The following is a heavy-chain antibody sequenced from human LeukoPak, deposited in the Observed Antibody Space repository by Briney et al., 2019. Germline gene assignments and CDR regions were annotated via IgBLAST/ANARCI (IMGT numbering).Heavy chain of an antibody. CDR2: IYPGDSET. CDR3: ARRGDYSGWFDP. D-gene: IGHD3-10*01. CDR1: GYSFANYW. J-gene: IGHJ5*02. V-gene: IGHV5-51*01. Sequence: PGESLKISCKGSGYSFANYWIGWVRQTPGKGLEWMGIIYPGDSETRYSPSFQGQVTISADKSINTAYLQWSSRKALDTAMYYCARRGDYSGWFDPWGQGTLVTVSS.